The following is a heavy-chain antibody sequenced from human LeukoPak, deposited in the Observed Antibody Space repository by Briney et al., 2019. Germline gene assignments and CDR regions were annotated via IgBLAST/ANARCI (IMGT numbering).Heavy chain of an antibody. CDR3: ARGRGYYDSSGYYFGPAGFYYYYYYMDV. D-gene: IGHD3-22*01. J-gene: IGHJ6*03. Sequence: PSETLSLTCTVSGYSISSGYYWSWIRQPPGKGLEWIGEINHSGSTNYNPSLKSRVTISVDTSKNQFSLKLSSVTAADTAVYYCARGRGYYDSSGYYFGPAGFYYYYYYMDVWGKGTTVTVSS. V-gene: IGHV4-38-2*02. CDR1: GYSISSGYY. CDR2: INHSGST.